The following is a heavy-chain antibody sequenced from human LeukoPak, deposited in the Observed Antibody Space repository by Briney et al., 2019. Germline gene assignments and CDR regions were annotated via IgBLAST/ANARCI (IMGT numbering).Heavy chain of an antibody. V-gene: IGHV2-70*11. Sequence: SGPALVKPTQTLTLTCTFSGFSLSTRGMCVNWIRQPPGKALEWLARIDWDDDKYYRTSLNTRLTISKDTSKNQAVLSMTNMDPVDTATYYCARSPSGLDCSGGSCYSIFGYWGQGSRVTVSS. J-gene: IGHJ4*02. CDR2: IDWDDDK. CDR3: ARSPSGLDCSGGSCYSIFGY. CDR1: GFSLSTRGMC. D-gene: IGHD2-15*01.